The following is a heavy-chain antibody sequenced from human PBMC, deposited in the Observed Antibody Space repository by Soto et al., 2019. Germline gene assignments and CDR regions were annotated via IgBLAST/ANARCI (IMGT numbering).Heavy chain of an antibody. CDR2: IIPIFGTA. Sequence: SVKVSCKASGGTFSSYAISWVRQAPGQGLEGMGGIIPIFGTANYAQKFQGRVTITADESTSTAYMELSSLRSGDTAVYYCARDRYYYDRRGGYFDLWGRGTLVTAPQ. D-gene: IGHD3-22*01. V-gene: IGHV1-69*13. J-gene: IGHJ2*01. CDR3: ARDRYYYDRRGGYFDL. CDR1: GGTFSSYA.